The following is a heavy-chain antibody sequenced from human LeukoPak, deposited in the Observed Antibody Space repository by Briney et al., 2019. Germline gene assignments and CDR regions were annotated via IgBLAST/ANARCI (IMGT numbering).Heavy chain of an antibody. Sequence: SSETLSLTCTVSGGSISSHYWSWIRQPPGKGLEWIGYIYYSGSTNHNPSLKSRVTISVDTSKNQFSLKLSSVTAADTAVYYCAGETQLALFDYWGQGTLVTVSS. D-gene: IGHD6-6*01. CDR1: GGSISSHY. J-gene: IGHJ4*02. V-gene: IGHV4-59*11. CDR3: AGETQLALFDY. CDR2: IYYSGST.